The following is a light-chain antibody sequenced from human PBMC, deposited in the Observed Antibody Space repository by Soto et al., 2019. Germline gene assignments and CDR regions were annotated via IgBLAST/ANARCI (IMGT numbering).Light chain of an antibody. CDR3: QQSYSTLT. J-gene: IGKJ4*01. CDR1: QVIGNY. Sequence: DIQMTQSPSSLSASVGERVTITGQASQVIGNYLTWYQQNPGKAPKLLIYAASSLQSGVPSRFSGSGSGTDFTLTSSSMQPEDFAIHYGQQSYSTLTLGGGTLVEIK. CDR2: AAS. V-gene: IGKV1-39*01.